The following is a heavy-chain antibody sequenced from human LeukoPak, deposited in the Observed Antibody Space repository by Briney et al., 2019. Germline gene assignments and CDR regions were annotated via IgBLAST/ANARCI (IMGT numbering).Heavy chain of an antibody. CDR2: MNPNSGNT. CDR1: GYTFTSYD. V-gene: IGHV1-8*01. D-gene: IGHD3-10*01. Sequence: ASVKVSCKASGYTFTSYDINWVRQATGQGLEWMGWMNPNSGNTGYAQKFQGRVTMTRNTSISTAYMELSSLRSEDTAVYYCARDWGEYGSGSYTSVYWGQGTLVTVSS. CDR3: ARDWGEYGSGSYTSVY. J-gene: IGHJ4*02.